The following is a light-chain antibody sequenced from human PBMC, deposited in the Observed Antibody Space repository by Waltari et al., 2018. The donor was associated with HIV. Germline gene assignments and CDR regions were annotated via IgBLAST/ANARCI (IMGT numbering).Light chain of an antibody. Sequence: DVVMTQSPLSPPVTLGQPASISCRSSQSLVYSDGNTSLNWFHQRPCQSPRRLIYQVSDRDSGVPDRFSGSGSGTDFTLKISRVEAEDVGLYYCMQGTHWPYTFGQGTKLEIK. CDR2: QVS. J-gene: IGKJ2*01. CDR1: QSLVYSDGNTS. V-gene: IGKV2-30*01. CDR3: MQGTHWPYT.